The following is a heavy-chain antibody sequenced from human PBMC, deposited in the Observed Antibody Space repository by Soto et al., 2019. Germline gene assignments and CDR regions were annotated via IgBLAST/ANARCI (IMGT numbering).Heavy chain of an antibody. D-gene: IGHD3-3*01. CDR3: ARAPARNAFLEWFHAFDI. Sequence: GGSLRLSCAASGFTFSSYAMHWVRQAPGKGLEYVSAISSNGGSTYYANSVKGRFTISRDNSKNTLYLQMGSLRAEDMAVYYCARAPARNAFLEWFHAFDIWGQGTMVTVSS. V-gene: IGHV3-64*01. J-gene: IGHJ3*02. CDR1: GFTFSSYA. CDR2: ISSNGGST.